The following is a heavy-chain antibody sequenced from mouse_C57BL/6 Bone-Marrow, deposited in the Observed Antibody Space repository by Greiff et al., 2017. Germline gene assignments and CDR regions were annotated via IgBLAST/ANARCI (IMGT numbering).Heavy chain of an antibody. CDR1: GYTFTSYW. J-gene: IGHJ2*01. CDR2: IDPSDSYT. Sequence: VQLQQSGAELVRPGTSVKLSCKASGYTFTSYWMHCVKQRPGKGLEWIGVIDPSDSYTNYNQKFKGKATLTVDTSSSTAYMQLSSLTSEDSAVYYCARGGYWGQGTTLTVSS. V-gene: IGHV1-59*01. CDR3: ARGGY.